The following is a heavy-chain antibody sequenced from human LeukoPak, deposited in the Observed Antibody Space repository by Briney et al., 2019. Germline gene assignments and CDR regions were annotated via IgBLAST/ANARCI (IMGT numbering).Heavy chain of an antibody. Sequence: GGSLRLSCVGSGFSFGSHWVNWVRQSPGKGLEWVANIKPDGSDKYYVDSARGRFTVSRDNAKNSAFLQMSSLRAEDTAIYYCATISAQTFDIWGQGTLVSVSS. CDR2: IKPDGSDK. J-gene: IGHJ3*02. D-gene: IGHD5-24*01. CDR1: GFSFGSHW. CDR3: ATISAQTFDI. V-gene: IGHV3-7*01.